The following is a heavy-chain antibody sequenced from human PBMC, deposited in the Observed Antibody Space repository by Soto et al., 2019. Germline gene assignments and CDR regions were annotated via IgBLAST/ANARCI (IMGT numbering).Heavy chain of an antibody. CDR3: ARRWGPTFDF. V-gene: IGHV4-59*01. D-gene: IGHD1-26*01. CDR1: GGSISSYY. Sequence: QVQLQESGPGLVKPSETLSLTCTVSGGSISSYYWSWIRQPPGKGLEWIGYIFYSGSTKYNPSLKSRVTLSVDTSKNQFSLKLSSVTAADTAVYFCARRWGPTFDFWGQGTLVTVSS. CDR2: IFYSGST. J-gene: IGHJ4*02.